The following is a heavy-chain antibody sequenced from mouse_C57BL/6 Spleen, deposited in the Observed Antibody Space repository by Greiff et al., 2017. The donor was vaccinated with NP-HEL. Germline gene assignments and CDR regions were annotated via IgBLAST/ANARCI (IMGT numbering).Heavy chain of an antibody. CDR2: IDPSDSYT. J-gene: IGHJ4*01. CDR3: ARSLYINYEGYAMDY. Sequence: QVQLQQPGAELVMPGASVQLSCKASGYTFTSYWMHWVKQRPGQGLEWIGEIDPSDSYTNYNQKFKGKSTLTVDKSSSTAYMQLSSLTSEDSAVYYCARSLYINYEGYAMDYWGQGTSVTVSS. V-gene: IGHV1-69*01. CDR1: GYTFTSYW. D-gene: IGHD2-5*01.